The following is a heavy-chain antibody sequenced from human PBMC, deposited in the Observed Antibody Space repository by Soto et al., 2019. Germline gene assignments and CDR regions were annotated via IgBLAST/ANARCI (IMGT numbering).Heavy chain of an antibody. V-gene: IGHV3-74*01. CDR1: GFTFNNFW. J-gene: IGHJ4*02. Sequence: EVQLVESGGGLVQPGGSLRLSCAASGFTFNNFWMYWVRQTPEKGLVWVSGINSDGTTTIYADSVKGRFTISRDNAKNTLYLQMNSLTVEETAIYYCVRDISWGQGTLVTVSS. CDR3: VRDIS. CDR2: INSDGTTT. D-gene: IGHD3-3*02.